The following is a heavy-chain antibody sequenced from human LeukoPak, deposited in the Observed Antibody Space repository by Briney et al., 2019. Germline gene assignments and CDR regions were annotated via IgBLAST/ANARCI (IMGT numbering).Heavy chain of an antibody. V-gene: IGHV4-61*08. D-gene: IGHD4-17*01. Sequence: SETLSLTCTVSGGSISSGDYYWSWIRQPPGKGLEWIAYIYYSGSTYYNPSLKSRGTISVDTSKNQFSLKLSSVTAADTAVYYCARDNGDGYFDYWGQGTLVTVSS. J-gene: IGHJ4*02. CDR2: IYYSGST. CDR3: ARDNGDGYFDY. CDR1: GGSISSGDYY.